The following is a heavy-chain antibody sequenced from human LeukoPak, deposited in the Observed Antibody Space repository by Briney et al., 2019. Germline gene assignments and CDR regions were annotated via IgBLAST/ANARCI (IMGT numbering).Heavy chain of an antibody. J-gene: IGHJ4*02. CDR2: ISGSGGST. V-gene: IGHV3-23*01. CDR1: GFTFSSYS. CDR3: ADLYGTYHPFDY. Sequence: GGSLRLSCAASGFTFSSYSMNWVRQAPGKGLEWVSAISGSGGSTYYADSVKGRFTISRDNSKNTLYLQMNSLRAEDTAVYYCADLYGTYHPFDYWGQGTLVTVSS. D-gene: IGHD1-14*01.